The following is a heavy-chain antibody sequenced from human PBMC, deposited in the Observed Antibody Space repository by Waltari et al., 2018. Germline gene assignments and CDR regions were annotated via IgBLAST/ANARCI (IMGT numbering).Heavy chain of an antibody. Sequence: EVQLVETGGGLIQTGGSLRISCAVSGFIVSSNYMSWVRQAPGKGLELVLVIYAGGGSDSADAVRGRFTISRDNSKNTLDLEMNTLRADDTAVYYCATRGAYLGAFDVWGQGTMVTASS. D-gene: IGHD1-26*01. CDR3: ATRGAYLGAFDV. CDR2: IYAGGGS. CDR1: GFIVSSNY. V-gene: IGHV3-53*02. J-gene: IGHJ3*01.